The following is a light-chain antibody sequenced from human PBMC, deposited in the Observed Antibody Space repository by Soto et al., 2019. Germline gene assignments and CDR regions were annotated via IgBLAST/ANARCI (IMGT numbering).Light chain of an antibody. CDR3: QQYNSHWT. J-gene: IGKJ1*01. CDR2: DAS. V-gene: IGKV1-5*01. CDR1: QSISRW. Sequence: DIQMTQSPSTLSASVGDRVTISCRASQSISRWLAWYQQKPGKAPNLLIYDASSLQSGVPSRFSGIGSGTDFPPTISSLQPDDFATYYCQQYNSHWTFGQGTKVEIK.